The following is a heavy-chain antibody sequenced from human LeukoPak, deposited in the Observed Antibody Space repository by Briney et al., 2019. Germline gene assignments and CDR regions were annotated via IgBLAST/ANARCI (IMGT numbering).Heavy chain of an antibody. CDR3: ARDLPYSSGWYRGANWFDP. J-gene: IGHJ5*02. CDR2: ISAGNGNT. CDR1: GYTFTSYA. V-gene: IGHV1-3*01. D-gene: IGHD6-19*01. Sequence: ASVKVSCKASGYTFTSYAMHWVRQAPGQRLEWMGWISAGNGNTKYSQKFQGRVTITRDTSASTAYMELSSLRSEDTAVYYCARDLPYSSGWYRGANWFDPWGQGTLVTVSS.